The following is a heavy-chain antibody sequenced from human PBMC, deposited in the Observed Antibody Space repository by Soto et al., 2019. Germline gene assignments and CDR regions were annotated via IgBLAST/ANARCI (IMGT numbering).Heavy chain of an antibody. Sequence: SETLSLTCAVYGGSFSGYYWSWIRQPPGKGLEWIGEINHSGSTNYNPSLKSRVTISVDTSKNQFSLKLSSVTAADTAVYYCARGASSFLDYWGKGTLVTVSS. V-gene: IGHV4-34*01. J-gene: IGHJ4*02. CDR1: GGSFSGYY. CDR3: ARGASSFLDY. CDR2: INHSGST. D-gene: IGHD2-15*01.